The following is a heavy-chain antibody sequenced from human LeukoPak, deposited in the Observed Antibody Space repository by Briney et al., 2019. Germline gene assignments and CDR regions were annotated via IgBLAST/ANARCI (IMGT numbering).Heavy chain of an antibody. D-gene: IGHD2-15*01. J-gene: IGHJ3*02. Sequence: SETLSLTCAVYGGSYSGYYWSWIRQPPGKGLEWIGEINHSGSTNYNPSLKSRVTISVDTSKNQFSLKLSSVTAADTAVYYCARASGYCSGGSCLDDAFDIWGQGTMVTVSS. CDR2: INHSGST. CDR1: GGSYSGYY. V-gene: IGHV4-34*01. CDR3: ARASGYCSGGSCLDDAFDI.